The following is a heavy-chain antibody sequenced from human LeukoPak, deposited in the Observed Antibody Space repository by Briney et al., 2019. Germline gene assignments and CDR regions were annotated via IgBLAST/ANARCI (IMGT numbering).Heavy chain of an antibody. V-gene: IGHV4-4*09. J-gene: IGHJ6*04. CDR2: IYSSGST. CDR1: GGSISGYY. D-gene: IGHD6-6*01. Sequence: SETLSLTCSVSGGSISGYYWSWLRQPPGKALEWIGYIYSSGSTNFNPSLQSRVTISVDASKNQVSLNLSSVTAADTAIYYCARLTFTTRPVDVWGKGTTVTVSS. CDR3: ARLTFTTRPVDV.